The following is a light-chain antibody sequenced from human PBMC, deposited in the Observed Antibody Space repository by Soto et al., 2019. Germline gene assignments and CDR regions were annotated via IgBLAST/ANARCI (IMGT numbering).Light chain of an antibody. Sequence: QSVLTQPASVPGSPGQSITISCTGTSSDVGSYNLVSWYQQHPGKAPKLMIYEGSKRPSGVSNRFSGSKSGNTASLTISGLQAVDEADYYCCSYAGSSTFVFGTGTKVTVL. CDR3: CSYAGSSTFV. CDR2: EGS. CDR1: SSDVGSYNL. V-gene: IGLV2-23*01. J-gene: IGLJ1*01.